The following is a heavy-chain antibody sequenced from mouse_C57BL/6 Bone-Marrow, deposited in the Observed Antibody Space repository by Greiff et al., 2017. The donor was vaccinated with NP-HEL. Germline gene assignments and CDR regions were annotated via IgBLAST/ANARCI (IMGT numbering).Heavy chain of an antibody. CDR1: GYTFTSYW. CDR2: INPSNGGT. CDR3: ARDGYYYGSSYDYAMDY. J-gene: IGHJ4*01. D-gene: IGHD1-1*01. V-gene: IGHV1-53*01. Sequence: QVQLKQPGTELVKPGASVKLSCKASGYTFTSYWMHWVKQRPGQGLEWIGNINPSNGGTNYNEKFKSKATLTVDKSSSTAYMQRSSLTSEDSAVYYCARDGYYYGSSYDYAMDYWGQGTSVTVSS.